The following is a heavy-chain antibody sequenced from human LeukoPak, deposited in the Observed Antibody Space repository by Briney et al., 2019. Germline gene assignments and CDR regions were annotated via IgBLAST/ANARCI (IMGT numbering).Heavy chain of an antibody. J-gene: IGHJ3*02. CDR3: ARTIVGARGLAFDI. CDR1: GGSISSYY. D-gene: IGHD1-26*01. V-gene: IGHV4-59*08. Sequence: SETLSLTRTVSGGSISSYYWSWIRQPPGKGLEWIGYIYYSGSTNYNPSLKSRVTISVDTSKNQFSLKLSSVTAADTAVYYCARTIVGARGLAFDIWGQGTMVTVSS. CDR2: IYYSGST.